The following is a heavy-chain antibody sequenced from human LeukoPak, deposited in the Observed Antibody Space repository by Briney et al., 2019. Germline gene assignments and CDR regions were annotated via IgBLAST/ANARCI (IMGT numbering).Heavy chain of an antibody. Sequence: SETLSLTCSVSGGSISSSLYYWGWIRQPPGKGLECIGNIYYSGSTHYNPSLKSRLTISVDTSKNLFSLKLTSVTAADTAIYYCARQWYSSGWYGDWGQGILVTVSS. CDR3: ARQWYSSGWYGD. D-gene: IGHD6-19*01. J-gene: IGHJ4*02. CDR1: GGSISSSLYY. CDR2: IYYSGST. V-gene: IGHV4-39*01.